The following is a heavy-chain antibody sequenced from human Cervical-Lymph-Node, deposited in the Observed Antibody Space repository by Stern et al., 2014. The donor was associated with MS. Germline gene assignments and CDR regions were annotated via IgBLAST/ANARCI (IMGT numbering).Heavy chain of an antibody. J-gene: IGHJ4*02. CDR3: AKTTYSSGWYLKS. V-gene: IGHV3-23*04. CDR1: GFTFSSYA. CDR2: ISGRGGGP. Sequence: EVQLVESGGGLVQPGGSLRLSCAASGFTFSSYAMSWVRQAPGKGLEWVSAISGRGGGPYYPDSVKGRFTISRDNAKNTLYLQMNSLRAEDTAVYYCAKTTYSSGWYLKSWGQGTLVTVSS. D-gene: IGHD6-19*01.